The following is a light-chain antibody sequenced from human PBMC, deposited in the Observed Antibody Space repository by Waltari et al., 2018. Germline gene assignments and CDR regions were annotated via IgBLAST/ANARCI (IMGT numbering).Light chain of an antibody. CDR1: SGSIASNY. CDR3: QSYDRGNHWV. Sequence: FMLTQPHSVSESPGKTVTISCTRSSGSIASNYVQWYQQRPGSTPTTVIYEDNQRPSGLPGRFSGAIDSSSNSAPLTISGLKTGNEADFTFQSYDRGNHWVFGGGTKLTV. V-gene: IGLV6-57*01. CDR2: EDN. J-gene: IGLJ3*02.